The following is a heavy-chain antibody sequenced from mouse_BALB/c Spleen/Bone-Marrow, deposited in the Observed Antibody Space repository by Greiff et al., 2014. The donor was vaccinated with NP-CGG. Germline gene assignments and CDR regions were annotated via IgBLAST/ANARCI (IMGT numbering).Heavy chain of an antibody. CDR2: INPYNGDT. J-gene: IGHJ2*01. D-gene: IGHD1-1*01. CDR1: GYSFTGYF. Sequence: EVQLVESGPELVKPGASVKISCKASGYSFTGYFMNWVMQSHGKSLEWIGRINPYNGDTFYNQKFKGMATLTVDKSSSTAHMELRSLASEDSAVYYCARSGYYGSSYFDYWGQGTTLTVSS. V-gene: IGHV1-20*02. CDR3: ARSGYYGSSYFDY.